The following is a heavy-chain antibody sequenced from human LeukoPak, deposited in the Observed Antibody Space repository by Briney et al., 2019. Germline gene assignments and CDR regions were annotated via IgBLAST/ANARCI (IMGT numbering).Heavy chain of an antibody. J-gene: IGHJ4*02. CDR3: ARGGGSYYNY. V-gene: IGHV3-7*04. Sequence: GGSLRLSCTASGFTFSNHWMSWVRQDPGNGLEWVANIKQDGSEKYYVDSVKGRFTISRDNAKNSLYLQMNSLRAEDTAVYYCARGGGSYYNYWGQGTLVTVSS. CDR1: GFTFSNHW. CDR2: IKQDGSEK. D-gene: IGHD1-26*01.